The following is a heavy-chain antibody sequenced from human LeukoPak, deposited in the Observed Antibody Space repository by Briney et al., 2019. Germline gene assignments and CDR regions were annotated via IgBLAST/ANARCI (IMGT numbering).Heavy chain of an antibody. D-gene: IGHD3-10*01. CDR3: ARDSYYGSGRADGVDI. CDR2: IIPILGIA. V-gene: IGHV1-69*04. Sequence: ASVKVSCKASGGTFSSYAISWVRQAPGQGLEWMGRIIPILGIANYAQKFQGRVTITADKSTSTAYMELSSLRSEDTAVYYCARDSYYGSGRADGVDIWGLGTMVTVSS. CDR1: GGTFSSYA. J-gene: IGHJ3*02.